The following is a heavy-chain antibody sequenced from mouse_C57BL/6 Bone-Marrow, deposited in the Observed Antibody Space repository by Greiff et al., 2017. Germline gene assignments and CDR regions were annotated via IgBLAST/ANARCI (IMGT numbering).Heavy chain of an antibody. CDR1: GYTFTSYW. J-gene: IGHJ2*01. V-gene: IGHV1-61*01. CDR3: AGLGQGFDY. Sequence: QVQLQQPGAELVRPGSSVKLSCKASGYTFTSYWMDWVKQRPGQGLEWIGNIYPSDSGTHYNQKFKDKATLTVDKSSSTAYMQLSSLTSEDSAVYDCAGLGQGFDYWGQGTTLTVSS. D-gene: IGHD3-3*01. CDR2: IYPSDSGT.